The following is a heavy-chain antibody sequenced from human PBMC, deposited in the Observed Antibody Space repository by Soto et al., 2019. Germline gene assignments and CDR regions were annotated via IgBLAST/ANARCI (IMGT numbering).Heavy chain of an antibody. CDR1: GGSISSGEYY. D-gene: IGHD1-7*01. V-gene: IGHV4-30-4*01. CDR2: IYYSGTT. CDR3: ATKAGGHFDY. J-gene: IGHJ4*02. Sequence: SETLSLTCNVSGGSISSGEYYWTWIRQPPGKGLEWLGYIYYSGTTYYNPSLKSRLTISLDTSKNQFSLKLSSVTAADTDMDYWATKAGGHFDYWGQGTLVTVSS.